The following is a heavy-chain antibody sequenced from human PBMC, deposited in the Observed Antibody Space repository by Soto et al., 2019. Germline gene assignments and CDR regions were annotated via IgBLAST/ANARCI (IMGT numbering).Heavy chain of an antibody. CDR1: GFIFDDYA. CDR2: ISGDGGST. Sequence: GGSLRLSCAASGFIFDDYAMHWVRQAPGKGLEWVSLISGDGGSTYYAYSVKGRFTISRDNSKNSLYLQMNILRTEDTALYYCAKYIGYSSSWFDYWGQGTLVTVSS. CDR3: AKYIGYSSSWFDY. J-gene: IGHJ4*02. V-gene: IGHV3-43*02. D-gene: IGHD6-13*01.